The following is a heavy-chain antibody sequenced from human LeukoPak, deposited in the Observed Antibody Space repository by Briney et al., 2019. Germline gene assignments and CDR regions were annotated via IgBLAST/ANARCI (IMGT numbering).Heavy chain of an antibody. J-gene: IGHJ5*02. Sequence: GGSLRLSCAASGFTFSSYSMNWVRQAPGKGLEWVSSISSSSSYIYYADSVKGRFTISRDNAKNSLYLQLNSLRSDDTAMYYCAKDLTGFSTTWYPWGQGTLVTVSS. V-gene: IGHV3-21*01. D-gene: IGHD2-2*01. CDR3: AKDLTGFSTTWYP. CDR1: GFTFSSYS. CDR2: ISSSSSYI.